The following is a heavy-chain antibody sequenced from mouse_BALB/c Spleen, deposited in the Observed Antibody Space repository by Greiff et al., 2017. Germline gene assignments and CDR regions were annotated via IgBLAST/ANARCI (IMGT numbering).Heavy chain of an antibody. Sequence: EVKLVESGGGLVQPGGSRKLSCAASGFTFSDYGMAWVRQAPGKGPEWVAFISNLAYSIYYADTVTGRFTISRENAKNTLYLEMSSLRSEDTAMYYCARAINTATTHYWYFDVWGAGTTVTVSS. CDR2: ISNLAYSI. CDR1: GFTFSDYG. D-gene: IGHD1-2*01. J-gene: IGHJ1*01. CDR3: ARAINTATTHYWYFDV. V-gene: IGHV5-15*02.